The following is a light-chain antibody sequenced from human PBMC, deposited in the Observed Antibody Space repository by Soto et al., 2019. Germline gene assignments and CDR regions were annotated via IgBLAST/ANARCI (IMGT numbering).Light chain of an antibody. J-gene: IGKJ5*01. V-gene: IGKV3-11*01. CDR3: QQRYAWPPIT. CDR2: DAS. Sequence: EIVVTQSPATLSLSPGERATLSCRASRSVRSYLAWYQQKPGQAPRLLIYDASNRAAGIPARFSGSGSETDFTLTISNLEPEDFAVYYCQQRYAWPPITFGQGTRLEI. CDR1: RSVRSY.